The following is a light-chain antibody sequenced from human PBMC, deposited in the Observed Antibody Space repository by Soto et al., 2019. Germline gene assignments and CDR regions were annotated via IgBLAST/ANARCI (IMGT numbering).Light chain of an antibody. J-gene: IGKJ1*01. CDR1: QSISSTY. CDR3: QQYGTSRT. CDR2: GAS. Sequence: IVLTQSAGTLSLSPGERATLSCRASQSISSTYLAWYQQKPGQAPRLLLYGASSRATGIPDRFSGSGSGTDFTLTISRLEPEDFAVYYCQQYGTSRTFGQGTKVDIK. V-gene: IGKV3-20*01.